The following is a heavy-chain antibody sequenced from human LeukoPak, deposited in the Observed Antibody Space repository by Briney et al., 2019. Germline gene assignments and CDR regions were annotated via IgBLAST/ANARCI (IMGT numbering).Heavy chain of an antibody. V-gene: IGHV3-53*01. D-gene: IGHD3-16*01. Sequence: PGGSLRLSCAASGFSVSSNYMSWVRQAPGKGLEWVSVIYSGGGTDYADSVKGRFTISRDNSKNTLYLRTNSLRAEDTAVYYCARFMRGSVDCWGQGTLVTVSS. CDR1: GFSVSSNY. CDR3: ARFMRGSVDC. J-gene: IGHJ4*02. CDR2: IYSGGGT.